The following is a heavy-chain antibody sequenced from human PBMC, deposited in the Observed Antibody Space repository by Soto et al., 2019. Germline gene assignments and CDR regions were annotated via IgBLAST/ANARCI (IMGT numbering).Heavy chain of an antibody. CDR2: IKSKTDGGTT. D-gene: IGHD2-8*01. Sequence: GGSLRLSCAASGFTFSNAWMNWVRQAPGKGLEWVGRIKSKTDGGTTDYAAPVKGRFTISRDDSKNTLYLQMNSLKTEDTAVYYCTTYCTNGVCPSPNYYYYYGMDVWGQGTTVTVS. CDR1: GFTFSNAW. CDR3: TTYCTNGVCPSPNYYYYYGMDV. J-gene: IGHJ6*02. V-gene: IGHV3-15*07.